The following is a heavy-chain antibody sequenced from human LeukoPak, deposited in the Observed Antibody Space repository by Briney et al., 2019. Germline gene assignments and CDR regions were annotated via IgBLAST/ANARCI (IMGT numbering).Heavy chain of an antibody. CDR2: ISYDGSNK. CDR1: GFTFSSYA. J-gene: IGHJ6*02. CDR3: ARDIRVRAGSDYYYYYGMDV. Sequence: PGRSLRLSCAASGFTFSSYAIRWVRQTPGKGLEWVAVISYDGSNKYYADSVKGRFTISRDNSKNTLYLQMNSLIVEDTAVYYCARDIRVRAGSDYYYYYGMDVWGQGTTVTVSS. V-gene: IGHV3-30-3*01. D-gene: IGHD3-10*01.